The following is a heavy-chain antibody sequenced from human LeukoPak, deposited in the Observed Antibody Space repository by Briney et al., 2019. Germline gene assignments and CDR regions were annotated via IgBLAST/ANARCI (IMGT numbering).Heavy chain of an antibody. D-gene: IGHD6-6*01. CDR3: ARSSDSSSSFYYYYGMDV. V-gene: IGHV3-30*04. CDR2: ISYDGSNK. CDR1: GFTFSSYA. Sequence: GGSLRLSCAASGFTFSSYAMSWVRQAPGKGLEWVAVISYDGSNKYYADSVKGRFTISRDNSKNTLYLQMNRLRAGDTAVYYCARSSDSSSSFYYYYGMDVWGQGTTVTVSS. J-gene: IGHJ6*02.